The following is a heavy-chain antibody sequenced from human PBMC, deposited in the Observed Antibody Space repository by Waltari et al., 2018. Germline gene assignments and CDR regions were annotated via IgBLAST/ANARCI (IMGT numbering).Heavy chain of an antibody. J-gene: IGHJ4*02. V-gene: IGHV3-48*04. Sequence: DVQLVESGGGLVQPGASLRLSCGVSGFDFIIYSMNWVRQAPGEGLEWIADISSSSGTTYYADSVKGRFTISRDNPSNSLYLHMNNLRVEDTGTYYCATELLGAQYDFDHWGRGTLVTVSS. CDR1: GFDFIIYS. CDR3: ATELLGAQYDFDH. D-gene: IGHD1-7*01. CDR2: ISSSSGTT.